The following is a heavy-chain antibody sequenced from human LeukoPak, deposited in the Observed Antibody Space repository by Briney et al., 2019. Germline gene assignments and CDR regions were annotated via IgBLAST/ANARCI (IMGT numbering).Heavy chain of an antibody. D-gene: IGHD1-1*01. V-gene: IGHV4-4*07. CDR3: AREPRDDRRPFDY. J-gene: IGHJ4*02. CDR2: IYSSENT. CDR1: GGSITSYF. Sequence: WETLSLDCTVSGGSITSYFWTWIRQPAGKGLEWSGGIYSSENTNYNPSLKSRVSMSVDASKNQFSLKLSSVTAADTAVYYCAREPRDDRRPFDYWGQGTLVTVSS.